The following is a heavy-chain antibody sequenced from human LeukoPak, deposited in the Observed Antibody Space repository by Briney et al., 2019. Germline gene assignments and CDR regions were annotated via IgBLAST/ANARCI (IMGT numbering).Heavy chain of an antibody. Sequence: NASETLSLTCTVSGGSISSYYWSWIRQPPGKGLEWIGYIYYSGSTNYNPSLKSRVTISVDTSKNQFSLKLSSVTAADTAVYYCASITVGATHFDYWGQGTLVTVSS. CDR1: GGSISSYY. CDR3: ASITVGATHFDY. D-gene: IGHD1-26*01. J-gene: IGHJ4*02. V-gene: IGHV4-59*01. CDR2: IYYSGST.